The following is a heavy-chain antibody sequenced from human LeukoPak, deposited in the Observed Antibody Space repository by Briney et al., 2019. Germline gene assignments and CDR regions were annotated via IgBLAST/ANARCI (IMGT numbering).Heavy chain of an antibody. Sequence: PGGSLRLSCTASGFTFSTYGMHWVRQAPGKGLEWVAFIYYDGNNKYYADSVKGRFTISRDNSKNTLYLQMNTLRAEDTAVFYCVRDFSAAFDIWGQGTMVTVSS. CDR3: VRDFSAAFDI. J-gene: IGHJ3*02. CDR1: GFTFSTYG. CDR2: IYYDGNNK. V-gene: IGHV3-30*19. D-gene: IGHD2/OR15-2a*01.